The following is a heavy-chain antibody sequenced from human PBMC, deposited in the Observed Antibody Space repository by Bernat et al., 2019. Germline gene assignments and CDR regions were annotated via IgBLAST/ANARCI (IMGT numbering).Heavy chain of an antibody. CDR1: VFTFSSYW. V-gene: IGHV3-74*01. CDR3: ARVSAAGGFLEWLPPAFDY. D-gene: IGHD3-3*01. Sequence: ELQLVESGVGLVQPGGSLRLSCAASVFTFSSYWMHWVRQAPGKGLVWVSRINSDGSSTSYAASVKGRFTISRDNAKNTLYLQMNSLRAEDTAVYYCARVSAAGGFLEWLPPAFDYWGQGTLVTVSS. J-gene: IGHJ4*02. CDR2: INSDGSST.